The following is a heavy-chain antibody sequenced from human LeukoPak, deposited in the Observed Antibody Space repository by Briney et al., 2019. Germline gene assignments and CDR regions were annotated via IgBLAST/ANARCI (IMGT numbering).Heavy chain of an antibody. CDR1: GGSISSYY. Sequence: SETLSLTCTVSGGSISSYYWSWIRQPPGKGLEWIGYIYYSGSTNYNPSLKSRVTMSVDTSKNQFSLKLSSVTAADTAVYYCARDATTVTGWFDPWGQGTLVTVSS. CDR3: ARDATTVTGWFDP. D-gene: IGHD4-11*01. J-gene: IGHJ5*02. V-gene: IGHV4-59*12. CDR2: IYYSGST.